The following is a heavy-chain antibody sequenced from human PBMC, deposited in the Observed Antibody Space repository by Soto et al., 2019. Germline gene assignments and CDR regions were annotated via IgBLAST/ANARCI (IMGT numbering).Heavy chain of an antibody. J-gene: IGHJ5*02. CDR2: ISYDGSNK. D-gene: IGHD6-13*01. CDR3: ARSRIAAAGRNWFDP. CDR1: GFTFSSYA. V-gene: IGHV3-30-3*01. Sequence: LRLSCAASGFTFSSYAMHWVRQAPGKGLEWVAVISYDGSNKYYADSVKGRFTISRDNSKNTLYLQMNSLRAEDTAVYYCARSRIAAAGRNWFDPWGQGTLVTSPQ.